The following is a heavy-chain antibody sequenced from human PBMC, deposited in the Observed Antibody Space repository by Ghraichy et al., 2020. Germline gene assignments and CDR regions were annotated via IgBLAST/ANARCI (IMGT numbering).Heavy chain of an antibody. CDR1: GFTFSSYA. CDR2: ISGSGGST. J-gene: IGHJ4*02. CDR3: ATDVYCSSTSCYGNY. Sequence: GGSLRLSCAASGFTFSSYAMSWVRQAPGKGLEWVSAISGSGGSTYYADSVKSRFTISRDNSKNTLYLQMNSLRAEDTAVYYCATDVYCSSTSCYGNYWGQGTLVTVSS. V-gene: IGHV3-23*01. D-gene: IGHD2-2*01.